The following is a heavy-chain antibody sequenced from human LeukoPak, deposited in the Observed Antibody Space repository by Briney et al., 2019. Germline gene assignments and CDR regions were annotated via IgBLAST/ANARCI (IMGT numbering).Heavy chain of an antibody. Sequence: QTGRSLRLSCAASGFTFSSYGMPWVRQAPGKGLEWVAVIWYDGSNKYYADSVKGRFTISRDNSKDTLYLQMNSLRAEDTAVYYCARVRGAGYYCYGMDVWGQGTTVTVSS. CDR2: IWYDGSNK. V-gene: IGHV3-33*01. CDR1: GFTFSSYG. CDR3: ARVRGAGYYCYGMDV. J-gene: IGHJ6*02. D-gene: IGHD1-26*01.